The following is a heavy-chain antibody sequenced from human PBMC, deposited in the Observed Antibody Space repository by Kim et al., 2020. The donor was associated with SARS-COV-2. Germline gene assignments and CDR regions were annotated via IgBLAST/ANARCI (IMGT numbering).Heavy chain of an antibody. Sequence: YYEDSVKRRFTISRDNSKNTLYLQMNSLRAEDTAVYYCAKDVMGDYYFDYWGQGTLVTVSS. CDR3: AKDVMGDYYFDY. J-gene: IGHJ4*02. V-gene: IGHV3-23*01. D-gene: IGHD2-21*02.